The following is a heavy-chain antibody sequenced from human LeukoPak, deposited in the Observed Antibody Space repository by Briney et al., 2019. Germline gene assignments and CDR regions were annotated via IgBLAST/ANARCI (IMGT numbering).Heavy chain of an antibody. Sequence: GGSLRLSCAASGFTFSSYGMHWVRQAPGKGLEWVAVIWYDGSNKYYADSVKGRFTISGDNSKNTLYLQMNSLRAEDTGVYYCARETAMVPDYWGQGTLVTVSS. CDR2: IWYDGSNK. D-gene: IGHD5-18*01. V-gene: IGHV3-33*01. CDR1: GFTFSSYG. J-gene: IGHJ4*02. CDR3: ARETAMVPDY.